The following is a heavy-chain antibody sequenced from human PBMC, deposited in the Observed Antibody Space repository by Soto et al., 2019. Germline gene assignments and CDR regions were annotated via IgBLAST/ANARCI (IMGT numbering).Heavy chain of an antibody. CDR1: GFTFSSNA. CDR2: VSGDGYAS. Sequence: GGSLRLSCAGSGFTFSSNAMSWVRQAPGKGLEWVSSVSGDGYASDYADSVKGRFTVSRQNSKNTLYLQMNSLRAEDTAVYYCAKRHYFGSGSFALATWGQGTLVTVSS. CDR3: AKRHYFGSGSFALAT. J-gene: IGHJ4*03. D-gene: IGHD3-10*01. V-gene: IGHV3-23*01.